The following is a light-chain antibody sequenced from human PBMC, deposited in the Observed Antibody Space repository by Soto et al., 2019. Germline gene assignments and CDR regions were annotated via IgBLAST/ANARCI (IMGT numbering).Light chain of an antibody. Sequence: EIALTQSPGTLSLSPGERATLFCRSSKTMTTSQLAWYQQKPGQAPRALIFGTSNRTTGMPDRFSGSESGTEFTLTISRLEPEDFAMYYCQQYAGSPRTFGQGTKVDIK. CDR1: KTMTTSQ. CDR3: QQYAGSPRT. J-gene: IGKJ1*01. V-gene: IGKV3-20*01. CDR2: GTS.